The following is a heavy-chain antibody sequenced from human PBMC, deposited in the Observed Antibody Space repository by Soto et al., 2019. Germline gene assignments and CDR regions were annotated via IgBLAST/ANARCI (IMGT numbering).Heavy chain of an antibody. J-gene: IGHJ4*02. D-gene: IGHD3-22*01. CDR3: ARVPVDQDSSGYTAFDY. CDR2: IIPIFGTA. V-gene: IGHV1-69*13. Sequence: ASVKVSCKASGGTFSSYAISWVRQAPGQGLEWMGGIIPIFGTANYAQKFQGRVTITADESTSTAYMELSSLRSEDTAVYYCARVPVDQDSSGYTAFDYWGQGTLVTVSS. CDR1: GGTFSSYA.